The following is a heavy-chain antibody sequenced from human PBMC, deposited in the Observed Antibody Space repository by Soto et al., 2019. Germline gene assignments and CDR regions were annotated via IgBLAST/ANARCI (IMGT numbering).Heavy chain of an antibody. CDR3: ARAGRSYYVSSGYFSLAY. CDR1: GGTFNNYA. D-gene: IGHD3-22*01. J-gene: IGHJ4*02. CDR2: IIPLFGAA. Sequence: QVLLVQSGAEVKKPGSSVKVSCKASGGTFNNYAITWVRQAPGQGLEWMGGIIPLFGAANYAQNFQGRVTITAEQSTPTAYLELSSLRSEDTAIYYCARAGRSYYVSSGYFSLAYWGQGTLVTVSS. V-gene: IGHV1-69*01.